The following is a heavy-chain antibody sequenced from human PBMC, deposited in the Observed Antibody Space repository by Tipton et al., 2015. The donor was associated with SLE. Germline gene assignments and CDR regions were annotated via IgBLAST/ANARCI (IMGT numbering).Heavy chain of an antibody. CDR2: MFSSGST. D-gene: IGHD1-26*01. CDR3: ARAIVGATNWFDP. CDR1: GASISGHQ. V-gene: IGHV4-4*07. J-gene: IGHJ5*02. Sequence: TLSLTCTVSGASISGHQWHWIRQPAGRGLEWIGHMFSSGSTNSNPSLKSRVTISVDTSKNQFSLKLSSVTAADTAVYYCARAIVGATNWFDPWGQGTLVTVSS.